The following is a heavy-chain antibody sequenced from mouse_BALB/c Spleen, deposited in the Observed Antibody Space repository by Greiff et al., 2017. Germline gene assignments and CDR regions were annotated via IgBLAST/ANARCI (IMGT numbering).Heavy chain of an antibody. CDR1: GYSFTGYF. CDR3: GKRYYYVNSYAMDY. Sequence: LVESGPELVKPGASVKISCKASGYSFTGYFMNWVKQSHGKSLEWIGRIYPYNGDTFYNQKFKGKATLTVDKSSSTAHMELLSLTSEDSAVYYCGKRYYYVNSYAMDYWGQGTSVTVSA. V-gene: IGHV1-37*01. CDR2: IYPYNGDT. D-gene: IGHD1-1*01. J-gene: IGHJ4*01.